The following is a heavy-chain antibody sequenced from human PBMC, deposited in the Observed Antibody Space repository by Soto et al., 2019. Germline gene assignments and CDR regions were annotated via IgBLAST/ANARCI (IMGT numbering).Heavy chain of an antibody. CDR3: TRLHTSPGCYAFAY. J-gene: IGHJ4*02. D-gene: IGHD2-2*01. Sequence: EVQLVESGGGLVQPGGSLRLSCAASGFTVSNDYMSWVRQAPGKGLEWVSVIYATGTTYHADSVRARFTISRDNSENTLSLQMNSLRAEDTAVYYCTRLHTSPGCYAFAYWGQGALVTVSS. CDR1: GFTVSNDY. V-gene: IGHV3-66*04. CDR2: IYATGTT.